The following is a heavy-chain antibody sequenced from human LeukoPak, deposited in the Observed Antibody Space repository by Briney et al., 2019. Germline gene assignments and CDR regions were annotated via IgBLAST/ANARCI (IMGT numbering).Heavy chain of an antibody. Sequence: ASVKVSCKASGYTFTSYYMHWVRQAPGQGLEWMGIINPSGGSTSYAQKFQGRVTMTRDMSTSTVYMELSSLRSEDTAVYYCARDGSTHYYDSSGHEGYWGQGTLVTVSS. CDR2: INPSGGST. V-gene: IGHV1-46*01. CDR1: GYTFTSYY. CDR3: ARDGSTHYYDSSGHEGY. D-gene: IGHD3-22*01. J-gene: IGHJ4*02.